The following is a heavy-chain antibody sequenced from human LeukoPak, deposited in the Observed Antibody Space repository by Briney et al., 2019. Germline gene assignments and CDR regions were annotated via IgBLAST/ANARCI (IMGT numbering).Heavy chain of an antibody. CDR1: GVSISSYY. J-gene: IGHJ4*02. D-gene: IGHD4-17*01. CDR3: ARDDHGDYVGLFDY. Sequence: SETLSLTCTVSGVSISSYYWSWIRQPAGKGLEWIGRIYTSGSTNYNPSLKSRVTMSVDTSKNQFSLKLSSVTSADTAVYYCARDDHGDYVGLFDYWGQGTLVTVSS. CDR2: IYTSGST. V-gene: IGHV4-4*07.